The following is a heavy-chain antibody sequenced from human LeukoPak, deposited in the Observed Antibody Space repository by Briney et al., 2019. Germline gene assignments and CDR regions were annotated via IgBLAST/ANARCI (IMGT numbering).Heavy chain of an antibody. Sequence: PSETLSLTCAVYGGSFSGYYWSWIRQPPGKGLEWIGEINHSGNTNYNPSLKSRITISVDTSKNQFSLKLSSVTAADTAVYYCAREGSGNTAMAAPDYWGQGTLVTVSS. CDR3: AREGSGNTAMAAPDY. CDR2: INHSGNT. CDR1: GGSFSGYY. V-gene: IGHV4-34*01. D-gene: IGHD5-18*01. J-gene: IGHJ4*02.